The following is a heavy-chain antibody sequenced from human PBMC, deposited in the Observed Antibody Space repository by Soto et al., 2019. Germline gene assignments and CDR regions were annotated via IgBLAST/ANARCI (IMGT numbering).Heavy chain of an antibody. Sequence: SVKGDCKTVGDAYSGYAGSWLRQAPGQGLEWMGGIIPIFGTANYAQKFQGRVTITADESTSTAYMELSSLRSEDTAVYYCARHVRGFIRYWGQGTLVTVSS. D-gene: IGHD3-10*01. V-gene: IGHV1-69*13. CDR1: GDAYSGYA. J-gene: IGHJ4*02. CDR2: IIPIFGTA. CDR3: ARHVRGFIRY.